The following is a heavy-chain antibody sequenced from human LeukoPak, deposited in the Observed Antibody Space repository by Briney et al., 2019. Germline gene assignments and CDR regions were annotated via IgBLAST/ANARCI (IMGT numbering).Heavy chain of an antibody. CDR2: INPTSGST. D-gene: IGHD3-22*01. Sequence: ASVKVSCKASGYTFTSYYMHWVRQAPGQGLEWMGIINPTSGSTSYPQKLQGRVTMTRDTSTSTVYMELSSLSTEDTAVYYCARVEGLTYYYDSSGPAGAFDIWGQGTMVTVSS. J-gene: IGHJ3*02. CDR1: GYTFTSYY. CDR3: ARVEGLTYYYDSSGPAGAFDI. V-gene: IGHV1-46*01.